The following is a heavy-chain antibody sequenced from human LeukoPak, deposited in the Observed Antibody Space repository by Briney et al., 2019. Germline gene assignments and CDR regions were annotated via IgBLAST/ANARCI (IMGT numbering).Heavy chain of an antibody. D-gene: IGHD2-2*01. Sequence: GGSLRLSCAASGFTFSSYAMHWVRQAPGKGLEWVAVISYDGSNKYYADSVKGRFTISRDNSKNTLYLQMNSLRAEDTAVYYCARDIVVVPDGMDVWGRGTTVTVSS. CDR1: GFTFSSYA. J-gene: IGHJ6*02. V-gene: IGHV3-30*04. CDR2: ISYDGSNK. CDR3: ARDIVVVPDGMDV.